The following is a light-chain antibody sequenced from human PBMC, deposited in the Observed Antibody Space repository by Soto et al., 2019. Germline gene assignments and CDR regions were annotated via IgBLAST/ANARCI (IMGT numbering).Light chain of an antibody. V-gene: IGKV1-5*01. CDR3: QQYNVYSPT. CDR2: DAS. CDR1: QSISFW. J-gene: IGKJ1*01. Sequence: DIQMTQSPSTLSASVGDRVTITCRASQSISFWLAWYQQKPGKAPNLLIYDASTLRSGVPSRFSGSGSGTEFTLTISRLQPDDFATYYCQQYNVYSPTFGQGTKVDIK.